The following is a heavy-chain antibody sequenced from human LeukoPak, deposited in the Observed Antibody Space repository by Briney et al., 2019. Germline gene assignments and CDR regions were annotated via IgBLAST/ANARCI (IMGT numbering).Heavy chain of an antibody. CDR2: IKQDGSEK. D-gene: IGHD4-11*01. Sequence: PGGSLRLSCAASGFTFSSYWMSWVRQAPGKGLEWVANIKQDGSEKYYVDSVKDRFTISRDNAKNSLYLQMNSLRAEDTAVYYCARESGTTSVGPRTNWFDPWGQGTLVTVPS. J-gene: IGHJ5*02. CDR3: ARESGTTSVGPRTNWFDP. CDR1: GFTFSSYW. V-gene: IGHV3-7*01.